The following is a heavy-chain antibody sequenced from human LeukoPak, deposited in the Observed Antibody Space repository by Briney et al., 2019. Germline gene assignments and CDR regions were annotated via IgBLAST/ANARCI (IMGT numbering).Heavy chain of an antibody. CDR2: INPNSGGT. CDR3: ARTSGYSSGWYEYYFDY. V-gene: IGHV1-2*02. D-gene: IGHD6-19*01. Sequence: ASVKVSCKSSGYTFTGYYMHWVRPAPGQGRAWMGWINPNSGGTNYAQKFQGRVTMTRDTSISTAYMELSRLRSDDTAVYYCARTSGYSSGWYEYYFDYWGQGTLVTVSS. J-gene: IGHJ4*02. CDR1: GYTFTGYY.